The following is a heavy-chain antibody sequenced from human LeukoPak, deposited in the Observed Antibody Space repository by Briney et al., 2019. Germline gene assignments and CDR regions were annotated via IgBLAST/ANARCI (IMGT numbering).Heavy chain of an antibody. Sequence: QSGGSLRLSCAASGFTFSSYWMHWVRQAPGKGRVWVSRINSDGSSTSYADSVKGRFTISRDNAKNTLYLQMNSLRAEDTAVYYCARANTIFGVVIRSFDYWGQGTLVTVCS. J-gene: IGHJ4*02. D-gene: IGHD3-3*01. CDR2: INSDGSST. V-gene: IGHV3-74*01. CDR1: GFTFSSYW. CDR3: ARANTIFGVVIRSFDY.